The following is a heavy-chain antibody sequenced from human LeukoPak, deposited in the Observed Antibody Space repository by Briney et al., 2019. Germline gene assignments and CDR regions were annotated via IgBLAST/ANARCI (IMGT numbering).Heavy chain of an antibody. CDR1: GFTVSSNY. V-gene: IGHV3-53*01. Sequence: GGSLRLSCAASGFTVSSNYMTWVRQAPGKGLEWVSLIHSDDNTFYADSVKGRFTISRDNSKNTMYLQMNSLGAEDTAVYYCATDVNTPIGYWGQGTLVTVSS. D-gene: IGHD6-13*01. CDR2: IHSDDNT. J-gene: IGHJ4*02. CDR3: ATDVNTPIGY.